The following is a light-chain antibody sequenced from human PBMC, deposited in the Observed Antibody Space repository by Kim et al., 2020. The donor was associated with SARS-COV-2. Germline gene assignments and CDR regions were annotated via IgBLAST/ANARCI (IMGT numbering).Light chain of an antibody. CDR1: TGSVGGYDF. Sequence: HSVSNTCTGTTGSVGGYDFVSWYQQPPGKAPKLILYDVSKRPSGVPSRFSGSKSGNTASLTVSGLQAEDEADYYCSSYAGSNRGVFGTGTKVTVL. J-gene: IGLJ1*01. V-gene: IGLV2-8*01. CDR2: DVS. CDR3: SSYAGSNRGV.